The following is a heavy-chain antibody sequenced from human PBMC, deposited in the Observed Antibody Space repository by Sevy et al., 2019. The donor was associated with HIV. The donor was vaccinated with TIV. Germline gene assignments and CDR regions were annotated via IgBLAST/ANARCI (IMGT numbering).Heavy chain of an antibody. CDR2: IWYDGSYK. CDR3: ARDVFRGGRRLFFDN. V-gene: IGHV3-33*01. J-gene: IGHJ4*02. D-gene: IGHD3-10*02. Sequence: GGSLRLSCAASGFTFSTYGMHWVRQAPAKGLEWVAVIWYDGSYKYYAESVKGRFTISRDDSKNTLYLQMNSLKAEDTAVYYCARDVFRGGRRLFFDNWGQGTLVTVSS. CDR1: GFTFSTYG.